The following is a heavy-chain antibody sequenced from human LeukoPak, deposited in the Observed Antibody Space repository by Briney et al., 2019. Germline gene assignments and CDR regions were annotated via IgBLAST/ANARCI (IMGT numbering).Heavy chain of an antibody. CDR2: INPNGGAT. D-gene: IGHD6-6*01. V-gene: IGHV1-2*02. J-gene: IGHJ4*02. CDR3: ARDSTSRPFDY. Sequence: ASVKVSCKASGYTFTSYYIHWVRQVPGQGLECMGWINPNGGATNYAQKFQGRVTMTRDTSISTAYMELSRLGSDDTAEYYCARDSTSRPFDYWGQGTLVTVSS. CDR1: GYTFTSYY.